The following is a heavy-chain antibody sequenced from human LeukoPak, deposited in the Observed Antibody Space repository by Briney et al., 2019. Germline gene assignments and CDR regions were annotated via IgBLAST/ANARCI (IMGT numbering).Heavy chain of an antibody. CDR2: IYSGGTT. CDR1: GFTVSSDY. J-gene: IGHJ4*02. CDR3: ARASSGYNYGYWDY. V-gene: IGHV3-53*01. Sequence: GGSLRLSCAASGFTVSSDYMSWVRQAPGKGLEWVSIIYSGGTTYYADSVKGRFTISRDNSKNTLYLQMNSLRAEDTAVYYCARASSGYNYGYWDYWGQGTLVTVSS. D-gene: IGHD5-18*01.